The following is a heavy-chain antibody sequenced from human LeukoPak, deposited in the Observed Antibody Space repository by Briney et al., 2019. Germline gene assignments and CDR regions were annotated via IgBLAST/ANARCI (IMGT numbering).Heavy chain of an antibody. CDR1: GFTFSNYA. V-gene: IGHV3-23*01. CDR3: AKDSTWIQLWFDY. J-gene: IGHJ4*02. D-gene: IGHD5-18*01. CDR2: IGGSGVNA. Sequence: QSGGSLRLSCAASGFTFSNYAMTWVRQAPGKGLEWVSVIGGSGVNAYYADSVKGRFTISRDNSKNTVYLQMNSLGADDTALYYCAKDSTWIQLWFDYWGQGTLVTVSS.